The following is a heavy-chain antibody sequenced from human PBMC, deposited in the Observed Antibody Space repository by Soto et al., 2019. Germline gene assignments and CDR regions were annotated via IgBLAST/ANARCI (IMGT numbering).Heavy chain of an antibody. CDR2: MTPNSGHT. Sequence: QVQLVQSGAEVRKPGASVKVSCKASGYTFSSFDINWVRQAAGHGLEWMGWMTPNSGHTGYAQKFQGRVTMARNTYARTVYLELGSLTSEYTADYYSVRGVEEESGSGSCEYMDVWGRWTTVMVSS. J-gene: IGHJ6*03. CDR1: GYTFSSFD. D-gene: IGHD3-10*01. CDR3: VRGVEEESGSGSCEYMDV. V-gene: IGHV1-8*01.